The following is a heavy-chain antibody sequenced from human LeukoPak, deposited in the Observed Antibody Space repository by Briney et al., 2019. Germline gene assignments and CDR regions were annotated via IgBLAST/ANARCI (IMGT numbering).Heavy chain of an antibody. V-gene: IGHV1-69*13. J-gene: IGHJ4*02. D-gene: IGHD6-13*01. CDR2: IIPIFGTA. Sequence: SVKVSCKASGGTFSSYAISWVRQAPGQGLEWMGGIIPIFGTANYAQKFQGRVTITADESTSTAYMELSSLRSEDTAVYYCARPVAAAGTWGAGYWGQGTLVTVSS. CDR1: GGTFSSYA. CDR3: ARPVAAAGTWGAGY.